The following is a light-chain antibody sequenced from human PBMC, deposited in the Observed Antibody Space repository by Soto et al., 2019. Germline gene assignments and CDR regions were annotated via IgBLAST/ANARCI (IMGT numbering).Light chain of an antibody. CDR1: SNDVGTYNY. CDR2: DVS. Sequence: QSALTQPASVSGSPGQSITISCTGTSNDVGTYNYVSWYQHHPGKAPKLMIYDVSNRPSGVSNRFSGSKSGNTASLTISGLKAEDEADYYCSSYTSSSTLGFGGGTKVTVL. J-gene: IGLJ2*01. V-gene: IGLV2-14*03. CDR3: SSYTSSSTLG.